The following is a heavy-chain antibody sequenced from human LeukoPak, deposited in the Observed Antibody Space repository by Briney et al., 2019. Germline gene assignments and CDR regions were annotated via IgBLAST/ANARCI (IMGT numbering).Heavy chain of an antibody. CDR3: ASLYCSSTSCYGGWFDP. D-gene: IGHD2-2*01. CDR2: IYYSGST. J-gene: IGHJ5*02. CDR1: GSSVSSSNYY. Sequence: SETLSLTCTVSGSSVSSSNYYWGWIRQPPGKGLEWIGYIYYSGSTNYNPSLKSRVTISVDTSKNQFSLKLSSVTAADTAVYYCASLYCSSTSCYGGWFDPWGQGTLVTVSS. V-gene: IGHV4-61*01.